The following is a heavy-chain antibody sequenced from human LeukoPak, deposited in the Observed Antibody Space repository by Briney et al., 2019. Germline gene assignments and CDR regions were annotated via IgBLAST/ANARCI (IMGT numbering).Heavy chain of an antibody. CDR3: ARWGLSGDYSYLDY. CDR1: GGSISSHY. V-gene: IGHV4-59*11. J-gene: IGHJ4*02. Sequence: PTETLSLTCTVSGGSISSHYWSWIRQPPGKGLEWIGYIYYSGSTNYNPSLKSRVTISVDTSKNQFSLKLSSVTAADTAVYYCARWGLSGDYSYLDYWGQGTLVTVSS. CDR2: IYYSGST. D-gene: IGHD1-26*01.